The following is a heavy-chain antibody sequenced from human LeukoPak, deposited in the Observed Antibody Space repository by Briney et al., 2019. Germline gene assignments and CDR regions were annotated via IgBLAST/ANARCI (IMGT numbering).Heavy chain of an antibody. CDR2: INPNSGGT. J-gene: IGHJ4*02. D-gene: IGHD3-10*01. V-gene: IGHV1-2*02. CDR3: ARAMVRGVRVFQDY. Sequence: GASVKVSCKASGYTFTGYYMHWVRQAPGQGLEWMGWINPNSGGTNYAQKFQGRVTMTRDTSISTAYMELSRLRSDDTAVYYCARAMVRGVRVFQDYWGQGTLVTVSS. CDR1: GYTFTGYY.